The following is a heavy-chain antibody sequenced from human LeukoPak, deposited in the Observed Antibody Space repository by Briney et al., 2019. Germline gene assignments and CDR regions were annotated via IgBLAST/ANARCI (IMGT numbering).Heavy chain of an antibody. CDR2: INHSGST. Sequence: SETLSLTCAVYGGSFSGYYWSWIRQPPGKGLEWIGEINHSGSTNYNPSLKSRVTISVDTSKNQFSLKLSSVTAADTAVYYCARADSSGYYPYRGFDYWGQGTLVTVSS. CDR3: ARADSSGYYPYRGFDY. D-gene: IGHD3-22*01. CDR1: GGSFSGYY. J-gene: IGHJ4*02. V-gene: IGHV4-34*01.